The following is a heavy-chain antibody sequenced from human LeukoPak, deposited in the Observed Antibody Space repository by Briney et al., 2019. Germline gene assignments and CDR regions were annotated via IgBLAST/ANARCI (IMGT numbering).Heavy chain of an antibody. J-gene: IGHJ4*02. Sequence: PGGSLRLSCAASGFKFSDFWMTWVRQTPGKGLEWVSGISWNSGSIGYADSVKGRFTISRDNAKNSLYLQMNSLRAEDTALYYCAKDKAAAGFDYWGQGTLVTVSS. CDR1: GFKFSDFW. V-gene: IGHV3-9*01. D-gene: IGHD6-13*01. CDR3: AKDKAAAGFDY. CDR2: ISWNSGSI.